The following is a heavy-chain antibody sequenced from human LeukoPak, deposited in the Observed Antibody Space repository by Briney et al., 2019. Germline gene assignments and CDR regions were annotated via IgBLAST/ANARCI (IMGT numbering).Heavy chain of an antibody. V-gene: IGHV3-7*04. J-gene: IGHJ4*02. CDR1: GFTFSSYW. CDR3: GRFTRSGDSVY. Sequence: GSLRLSCAASGFTFSSYWMSWVRQAPGKGLEWVANIKQDGSEKQYVDSVKGRFAISRDNAENSLYLQMNSLKAEDTAVYYCGRFTRSGDSVYWGQGTLVTVSS. D-gene: IGHD7-27*01. CDR2: IKQDGSEK.